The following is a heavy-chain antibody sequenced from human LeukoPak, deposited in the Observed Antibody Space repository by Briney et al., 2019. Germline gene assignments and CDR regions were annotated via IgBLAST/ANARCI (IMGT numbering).Heavy chain of an antibody. CDR1: GYTFTGYY. D-gene: IGHD6-13*01. J-gene: IGHJ6*03. Sequence: ASVTVSCTASGYTFTGYYMHWVRQAPGQGLEWMGWINPNSGGTNYAQKFQGRVTMTRDTSISTAYMELSRLRSDDTAVYYCAREGGSSSGDYYYYYYMDVWGKGTTVTVSS. CDR3: AREGGSSSGDYYYYYYMDV. CDR2: INPNSGGT. V-gene: IGHV1-2*02.